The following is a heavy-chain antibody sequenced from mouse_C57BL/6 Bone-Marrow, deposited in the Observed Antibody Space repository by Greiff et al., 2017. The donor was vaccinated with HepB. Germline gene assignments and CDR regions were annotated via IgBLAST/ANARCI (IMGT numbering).Heavy chain of an antibody. V-gene: IGHV5-16*01. CDR3: ARGGITTVVAGDWYFDV. J-gene: IGHJ1*03. CDR2: INYDGSST. CDR1: GFTFSDYY. D-gene: IGHD1-1*01. Sequence: EVKLVESEGGLVQPGRSMKLSCTASGFTFSDYYMAWVRQVPEKGLEWVANINYDGSSTYYLDSLKSRFIISRDNAKNILYLQMSSLKSEDTATYYCARGGITTVVAGDWYFDVWGTGTTVTVSS.